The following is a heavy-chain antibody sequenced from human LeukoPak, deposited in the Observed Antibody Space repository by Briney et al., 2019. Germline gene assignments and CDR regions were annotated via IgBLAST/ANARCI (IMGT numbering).Heavy chain of an antibody. V-gene: IGHV4-34*01. CDR2: INHSGST. CDR1: GGSFSGYY. CDR3: ARGGYDSCGYYQTGAFDI. Sequence: SETLSLTCAVYGGSFSGYYWSWIRQPPGKGLEWIGEINHSGSTNYNPSLKSRVTISVDTSKNQFSLKLSSVTAADTAVYYCARGGYDSCGYYQTGAFDIWGQGTMVTVSS. D-gene: IGHD3-22*01. J-gene: IGHJ3*02.